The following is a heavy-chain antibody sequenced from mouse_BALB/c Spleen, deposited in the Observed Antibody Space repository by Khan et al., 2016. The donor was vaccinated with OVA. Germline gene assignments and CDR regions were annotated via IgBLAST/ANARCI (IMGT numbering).Heavy chain of an antibody. V-gene: IGHV5-9-3*01. D-gene: IGHD1-1*01. J-gene: IGHJ3*01. CDR3: ARELFTTVVATPFAY. Sequence: EVKLMESGGGLVKPGGSLKLSCAASGFTFSNYAMSWVRQTPEKRLEWVATISSGGSYTYYPASVQGRFTISRDNAKNTLYLQMSSLRSEDTAIYYCARELFTTVVATPFAYWGQGTLVTVSA. CDR1: GFTFSNYA. CDR2: ISSGGSYT.